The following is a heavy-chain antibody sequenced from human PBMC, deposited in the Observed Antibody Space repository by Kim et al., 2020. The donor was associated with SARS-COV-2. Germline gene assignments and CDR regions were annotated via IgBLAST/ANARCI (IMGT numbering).Heavy chain of an antibody. D-gene: IGHD3-10*01. CDR2: ITHSGST. Sequence: SETLSLTCAVYGGSFSGYYWSWIRQPPGKGREWIGEITHSGSTNYNTSLKSRVTISVDTSKNQFSLKLSSVTAADTAVYYCASTRISMLRGKKGAFDYWGQGTLFTVSS. CDR3: ASTRISMLRGKKGAFDY. V-gene: IGHV4-34*01. J-gene: IGHJ4*02. CDR1: GGSFSGYY.